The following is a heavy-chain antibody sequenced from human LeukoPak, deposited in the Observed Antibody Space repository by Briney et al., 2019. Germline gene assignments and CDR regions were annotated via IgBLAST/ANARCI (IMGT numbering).Heavy chain of an antibody. CDR2: IYHSGST. J-gene: IGHJ3*02. CDR3: AREYCSGGSCYHIKGAFDI. Sequence: SETLSLTCAVSGYSISSGYYWGWIRQPPGKGLEWIGSIYHSGSTYYNPSLKSRVTISVDTSKNQFSLKLSSVTAADTAVYYCAREYCSGGSCYHIKGAFDIWGQGTMVTVSS. V-gene: IGHV4-38-2*02. D-gene: IGHD2-15*01. CDR1: GYSISSGYY.